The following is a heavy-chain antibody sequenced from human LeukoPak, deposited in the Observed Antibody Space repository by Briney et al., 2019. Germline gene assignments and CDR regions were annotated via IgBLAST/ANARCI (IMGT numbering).Heavy chain of an antibody. Sequence: GRSLRLSCAASGFTFDDYAMHWVRQAPGKGLEWVSGISRNSGSIGYADSVKGRFTISRDNAKNSLYLQMNSLRAEDTALYYCAKDMGNLYYDILTGYSYFDYWGQGTLVTVSS. J-gene: IGHJ4*02. CDR3: AKDMGNLYYDILTGYSYFDY. D-gene: IGHD3-9*01. V-gene: IGHV3-9*01. CDR2: ISRNSGSI. CDR1: GFTFDDYA.